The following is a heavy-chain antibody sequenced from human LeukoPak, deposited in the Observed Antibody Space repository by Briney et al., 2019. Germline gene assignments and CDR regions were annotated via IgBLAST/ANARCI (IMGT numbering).Heavy chain of an antibody. Sequence: GGSLRLSCAASGFIFSSHGMNWVRQAPGKGLEWVSSISTSSSYIHYADSVKGRFTISRDNAKNSLYLQMNSLRAEDTAVYYCARGTLNIPGEHGAFDYWGQGTLVTVSS. CDR3: ARGTLNIPGEHGAFDY. CDR2: ISTSSSYI. V-gene: IGHV3-21*01. J-gene: IGHJ4*02. D-gene: IGHD1-14*01. CDR1: GFIFSSHG.